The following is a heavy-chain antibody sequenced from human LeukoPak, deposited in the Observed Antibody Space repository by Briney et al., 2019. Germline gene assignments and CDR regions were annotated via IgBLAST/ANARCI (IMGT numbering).Heavy chain of an antibody. Sequence: GASVKVSCKASGGTFSSYAVSWVRQAPGQGLEWMGGIIPIFGTANYAQKFQGRVTITTDESTSTAYMELSSLRSEDTAVYYCARSRYSGSLDAFDIWGQGTMVTVSS. CDR2: IIPIFGTA. CDR1: GGTFSSYA. D-gene: IGHD1-26*01. V-gene: IGHV1-69*05. J-gene: IGHJ3*02. CDR3: ARSRYSGSLDAFDI.